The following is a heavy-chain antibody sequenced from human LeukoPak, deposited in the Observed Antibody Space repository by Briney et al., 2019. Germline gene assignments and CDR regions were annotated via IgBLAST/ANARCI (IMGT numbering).Heavy chain of an antibody. CDR3: AKDLFLYSGSYFDAFDI. V-gene: IGHV3-30*18. D-gene: IGHD1-26*01. Sequence: GGSLRLSCAASGFTFSSYGMHWVRQAPGKGLEWVAVISYDGSNKYYADSVKGRFTISRDNSKNTLYLQMNSLRAEDTAVYYCAKDLFLYSGSYFDAFDIWGQGTMVTVSS. J-gene: IGHJ3*02. CDR1: GFTFSSYG. CDR2: ISYDGSNK.